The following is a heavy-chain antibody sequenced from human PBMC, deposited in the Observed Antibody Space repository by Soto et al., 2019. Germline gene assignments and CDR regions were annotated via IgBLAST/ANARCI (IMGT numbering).Heavy chain of an antibody. Sequence: GASVKVSCKASGFTFTSSAVQWVRQARGQRLEWIGWIVVGSGNANYAQKFQERVTITRDMSTSTAYMELSSLRSEDTAVYYCARTYYDSDGGYYYYDMDVWGQGTTVTVSS. CDR2: IVVGSGNA. V-gene: IGHV1-58*01. J-gene: IGHJ6*02. CDR3: ARTYYDSDGGYYYYDMDV. D-gene: IGHD3-22*01. CDR1: GFTFTSSA.